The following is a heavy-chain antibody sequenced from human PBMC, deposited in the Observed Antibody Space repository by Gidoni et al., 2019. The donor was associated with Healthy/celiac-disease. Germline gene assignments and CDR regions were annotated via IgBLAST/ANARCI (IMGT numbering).Heavy chain of an antibody. CDR3: ARAMVRGVMSVIGYGMDV. Sequence: QVQLVQSGAEVKKPGSSVKVSCKASGGTFSSYAISWVRQAPGQGLEWMGGIIPIFGTANYAQKFQGRVTITADKSTSTAYMELSSLRSEDTAVYYCARAMVRGVMSVIGYGMDVWGQGTTVTVSS. D-gene: IGHD3-10*01. CDR2: IIPIFGTA. CDR1: GGTFSSYA. J-gene: IGHJ6*02. V-gene: IGHV1-69*06.